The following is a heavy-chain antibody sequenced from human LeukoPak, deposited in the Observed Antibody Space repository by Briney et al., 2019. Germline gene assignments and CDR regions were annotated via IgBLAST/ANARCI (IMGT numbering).Heavy chain of an antibody. Sequence: SETLSLTCTVSGGSISSHYWSWIRQPPGKGLEWIGYIYYSGSTNYNPSLKSRVTISVDTSKNQFSLKLSSVTAADTAVYYCASPSLAVHDAFDIWGQGTMVTVSS. V-gene: IGHV4-59*08. J-gene: IGHJ3*02. CDR1: GGSISSHY. CDR3: ASPSLAVHDAFDI. D-gene: IGHD6-19*01. CDR2: IYYSGST.